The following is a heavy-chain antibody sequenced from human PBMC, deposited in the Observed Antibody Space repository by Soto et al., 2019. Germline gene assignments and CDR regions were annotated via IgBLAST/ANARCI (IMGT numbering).Heavy chain of an antibody. CDR2: IWYDGSDK. D-gene: IGHD6-13*01. J-gene: IGHJ4*02. V-gene: IGHV3-33*01. CDR1: GFTFSSYG. Sequence: QVQLVESGGGMVQPGRSLRLSCAASGFTFSSYGMHWVRQAPGKGLEWVSVIWYDGSDKYYADSVKGRFTISRDNSKNTLYLQMNGLRAEDTAVYYCATDQGIYWGQGTLVTVSS. CDR3: ATDQGIY.